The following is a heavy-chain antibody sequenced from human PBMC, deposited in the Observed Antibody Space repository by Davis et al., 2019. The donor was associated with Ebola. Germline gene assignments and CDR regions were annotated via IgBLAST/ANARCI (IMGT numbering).Heavy chain of an antibody. D-gene: IGHD2-21*02. CDR1: GFTFSGSA. Sequence: GESLKISCAASGFTFSGSAMHWVRQASGKGLEWVGRIRSKANSYATAYAASVKGRFTISSDDSKNTAYLQMNSLKTEDTAVYYCTSDVQLAYCGGDCYGSVDVWGQGTTVTVSS. V-gene: IGHV3-73*01. CDR3: TSDVQLAYCGGDCYGSVDV. CDR2: IRSKANSYAT. J-gene: IGHJ6*02.